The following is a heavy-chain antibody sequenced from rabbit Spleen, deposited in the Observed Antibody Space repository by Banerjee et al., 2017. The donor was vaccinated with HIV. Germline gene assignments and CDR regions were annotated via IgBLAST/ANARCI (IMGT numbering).Heavy chain of an antibody. CDR3: ARDSGSSFSSYGMDL. CDR2: IDAGSSGFT. Sequence: QSLEESGGDLVKPGASLTLTCKASGFTFSSYWMCWVRQAPGKGLEWIACIDAGSSGFTYFASWAKGRFTISKTSSTTVTLQMTSLTAADTATYFCARDSGSSFSSYGMDLWGPGTLVTVS. J-gene: IGHJ6*01. V-gene: IGHV1S40*01. D-gene: IGHD8-1*01. CDR1: GFTFSSYW.